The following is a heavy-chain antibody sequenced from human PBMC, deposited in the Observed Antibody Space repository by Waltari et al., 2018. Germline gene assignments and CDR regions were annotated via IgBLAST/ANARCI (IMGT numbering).Heavy chain of an antibody. CDR2: IYYSGST. D-gene: IGHD3-16*01. J-gene: IGHJ5*02. CDR1: GGSISSSSYY. CDR3: ARDPRIWGSYRNWFDP. Sequence: QLQLQESGPGLVKPSETLSLTCTVSGGSISSSSYYWGWTRPPPGKGLEWIGSIYYSGSTYYNPSLKSRVTISVDTSKNQFSLKLSTVTAADTAVYYCARDPRIWGSYRNWFDPWGQGTLVTVSS. V-gene: IGHV4-39*07.